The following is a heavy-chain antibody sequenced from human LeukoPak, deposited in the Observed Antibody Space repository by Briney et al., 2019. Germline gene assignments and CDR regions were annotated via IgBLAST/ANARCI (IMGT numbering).Heavy chain of an antibody. J-gene: IGHJ4*02. Sequence: ASVKVSCKASGGTFSSYAISWVRQAPGQGLEWMGRINPNSGGTNYAQKFQGRVTMTRDTSISTAYMELSRLRSDDTAVYYCARAPPLYSSGWYWYYWGQGTLVTVSS. CDR2: INPNSGGT. D-gene: IGHD6-19*01. V-gene: IGHV1-2*06. CDR1: GGTFSSYA. CDR3: ARAPPLYSSGWYWYY.